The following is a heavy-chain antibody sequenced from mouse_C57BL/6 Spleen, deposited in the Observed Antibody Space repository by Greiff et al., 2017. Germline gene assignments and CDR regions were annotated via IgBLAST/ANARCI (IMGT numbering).Heavy chain of an antibody. J-gene: IGHJ3*01. CDR1: GYTFTDYE. Sequence: QVQLQQSGAELVRPGASVTLSCKASGYTFTDYEMHWVKQTPVHGLEWIGAIDPETGGTAYNQKFKGKAILTADKSSSTAYMELRSLTSEDSAVYYCTRYPYGNSWFAYWGQGTLVTVSA. D-gene: IGHD2-1*01. CDR3: TRYPYGNSWFAY. CDR2: IDPETGGT. V-gene: IGHV1-15*01.